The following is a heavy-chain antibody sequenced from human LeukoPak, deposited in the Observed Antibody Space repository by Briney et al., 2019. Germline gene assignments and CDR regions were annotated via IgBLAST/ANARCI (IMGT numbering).Heavy chain of an antibody. CDR1: GGSISSGGYS. CDR2: IYYSGST. J-gene: IGHJ5*02. V-gene: IGHV4-30-4*07. D-gene: IGHD4/OR15-4a*01. Sequence: PSETLSLTCAVSGGSISSGGYSWSWIRQPPGKGLEWIGYIYYSGSTYYNPSLKSRVTISVDTSKNQFSLKLSSVTAADTAVYYCARAPGLSPPTWGQGTLVTVSS. CDR3: ARAPGLSPPT.